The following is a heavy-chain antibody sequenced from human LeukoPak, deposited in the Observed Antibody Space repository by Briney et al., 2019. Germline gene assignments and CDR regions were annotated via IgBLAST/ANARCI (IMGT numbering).Heavy chain of an antibody. CDR1: GFTFSDAW. Sequence: GGSLRLSCAASGFTFSDAWMSWVRQAPGKGLEWVGRIKSKIDGGTTDYAAPVKGRFTISRDDSKNTLYLRMNSLKTEDTAVYFCTTVKYGEFGISDFWGQGTLVTVSS. CDR3: TTVKYGEFGISDF. J-gene: IGHJ4*02. V-gene: IGHV3-15*01. D-gene: IGHD4-17*01. CDR2: IKSKIDGGTT.